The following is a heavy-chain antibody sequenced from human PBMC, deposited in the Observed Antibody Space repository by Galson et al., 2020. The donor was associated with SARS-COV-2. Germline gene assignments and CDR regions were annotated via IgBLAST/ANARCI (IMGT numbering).Heavy chain of an antibody. CDR1: GFTFIRSA. CDR3: AADLDCSSISCYDAFDI. CDR2: IVVGSGNT. Sequence: ASVKVSCKASGFTFIRSAMQWVRQARGQRLEWIGWIVVGSGNTNSAQKFQERVTFTRDMSTGTAYMELSSLRSEDTAMYYCAADLDCSSISCYDAFDIWGQGTMVTVSS. D-gene: IGHD2-2*01. J-gene: IGHJ3*02. V-gene: IGHV1-58*02.